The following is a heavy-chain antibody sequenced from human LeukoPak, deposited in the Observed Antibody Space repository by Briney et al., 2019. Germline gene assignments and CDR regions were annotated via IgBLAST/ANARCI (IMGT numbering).Heavy chain of an antibody. J-gene: IGHJ4*02. CDR1: GFTFSSYW. CDR3: ARQYNYAHDY. CDR2: IHNDGSST. V-gene: IGHV3-74*01. D-gene: IGHD5-18*01. Sequence: PGGSLRLSCAASGFTFSSYWMHWVRQAPGKGLVWVSRIHNDGSSTNYADSVEGRLTISRDNAKNTLYLQMNSLRAEDTAVYFCARQYNYAHDYWGQGTLVTVSS.